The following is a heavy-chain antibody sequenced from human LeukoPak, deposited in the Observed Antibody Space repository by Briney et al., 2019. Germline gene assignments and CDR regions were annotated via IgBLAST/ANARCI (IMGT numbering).Heavy chain of an antibody. D-gene: IGHD6-13*01. CDR2: INWNGHST. CDR1: GFTFDDYG. J-gene: IGHJ5*02. Sequence: GGSLRLSCAASGFTFDDYGMTWVRQVPGKGLEWVSGINWNGHSTGYADFVKGRFTISRDNAKNTLYLQMNSLRAEDTAVYYCARGLLYSSSWSNWFDPWGQGTLVTVSS. CDR3: ARGLLYSSSWSNWFDP. V-gene: IGHV3-20*04.